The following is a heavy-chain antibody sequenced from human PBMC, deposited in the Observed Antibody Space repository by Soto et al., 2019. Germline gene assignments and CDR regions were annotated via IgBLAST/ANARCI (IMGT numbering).Heavy chain of an antibody. CDR3: ARDLLTPHTNGDFDY. V-gene: IGHV1-18*01. D-gene: IGHD7-27*01. J-gene: IGHJ4*02. Sequence: ASVKVSCKASGYTFTSYGISWVRQAPGQGLEWMGWISAYNGNTNYAQKLQGRVTMTTDTSTSTAYMELRSLRSDDTAVYYCARDLLTPHTNGDFDYWGQGTLVTVSS. CDR2: ISAYNGNT. CDR1: GYTFTSYG.